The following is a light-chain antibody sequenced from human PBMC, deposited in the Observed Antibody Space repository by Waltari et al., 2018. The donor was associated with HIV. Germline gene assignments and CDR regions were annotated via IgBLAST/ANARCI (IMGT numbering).Light chain of an antibody. V-gene: IGLV3-19*01. CDR2: GKN. Sequence: SSELTQDPAVSVAFGQTVRITCQGDSPGNYFASWYQQKPGQAPVLVIYGKNNRPSGIPDRFSVSSSGTTASLIITGAQAEDEADYYCNSRDSSGVVFGGGTKLTVL. CDR3: NSRDSSGVV. J-gene: IGLJ2*01. CDR1: SPGNYF.